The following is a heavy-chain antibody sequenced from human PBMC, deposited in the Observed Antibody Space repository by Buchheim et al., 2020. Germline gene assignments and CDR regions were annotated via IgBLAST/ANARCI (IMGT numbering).Heavy chain of an antibody. CDR2: IYYSGST. CDR3: ARATSNYGSGSYHRQEAGVMDV. V-gene: IGHV4-31*11. J-gene: IGHJ6*02. CDR1: GGSISSGGYY. Sequence: QVQLQESGPGLVKPSGTLSLTCAASGGSISSGGYYWSWIRQHPGKGLEWIGYIYYSGSTYYNPSLKSRVTISVDTSKNQFSLKLSSVTAADTTVYYCARATSNYGSGSYHRQEAGVMDVWGQGTT. D-gene: IGHD3-10*01.